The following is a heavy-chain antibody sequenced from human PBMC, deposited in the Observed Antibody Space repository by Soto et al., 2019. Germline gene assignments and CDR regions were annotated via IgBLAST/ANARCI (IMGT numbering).Heavy chain of an antibody. Sequence: QVQLQESGPGLVKPSQTLSLTCTVSGGSISSGDYYWSWIRHHPGKGLEWIGYIYYSGSTYYNPSLKSRVTTSVHTSKNQFSLKLSSGTAADTAVYYCARWWSGSRQGFDPWGHGTLVTVSS. D-gene: IGHD3-3*01. CDR2: IYYSGST. CDR3: ARWWSGSRQGFDP. J-gene: IGHJ5*02. CDR1: GGSISSGDYY. V-gene: IGHV4-31*03.